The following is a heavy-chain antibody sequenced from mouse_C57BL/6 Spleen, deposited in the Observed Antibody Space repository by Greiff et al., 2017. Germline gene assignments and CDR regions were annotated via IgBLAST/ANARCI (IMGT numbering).Heavy chain of an antibody. J-gene: IGHJ4*01. CDR1: GYTFTSYW. Sequence: VMLVESGAELAKPGASVKLSCKASGYTFTSYWMHWVKQRPVQGREWIGYITPSSGYNKYNQKFKDKYPLTSDKSYRTAYMQLSSLTYEDSAVYYCAIGVLLNAMDYWGQGTSVTVSS. V-gene: IGHV1-7*01. CDR3: AIGVLLNAMDY. D-gene: IGHD3-3*01. CDR2: ITPSSGYN.